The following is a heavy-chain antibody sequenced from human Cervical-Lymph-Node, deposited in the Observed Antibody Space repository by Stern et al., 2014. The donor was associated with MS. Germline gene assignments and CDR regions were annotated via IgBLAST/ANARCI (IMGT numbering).Heavy chain of an antibody. D-gene: IGHD1-14*01. CDR3: ARKPAGNREFDF. V-gene: IGHV4-28*01. CDR1: GSSISSYHW. Sequence: QVQLQESGPGLVKPSDTLSLTCAVSGSSISSYHWWGWIRQPPGKGMEWIGYIFHSGHTYYNPSLKSPLTMSVNTTKNQSSRKLNAVTAVDTAVYYCARKPAGNREFDFWGQGTLVSVSS. CDR2: IFHSGHT. J-gene: IGHJ4*02.